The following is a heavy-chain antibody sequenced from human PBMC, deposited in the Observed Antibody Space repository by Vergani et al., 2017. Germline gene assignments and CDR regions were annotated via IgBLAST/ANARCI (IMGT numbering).Heavy chain of an antibody. D-gene: IGHD6-13*01. J-gene: IGHJ4*02. V-gene: IGHV1-69*01. CDR3: ARDATNIAAAGTYFDY. CDR1: GGTFSSYA. CDR2: IIPIFGTA. Sequence: QVQLVQSGAEVKKPGSSVKVSCEASGGTFSSYAISWVRQAPGQGLEWMGGIIPIFGTANYAQKFQGRVTITADESTSTAYMELSSLRSEDTAVYYCARDATNIAAAGTYFDYWGQGTLVTVSS.